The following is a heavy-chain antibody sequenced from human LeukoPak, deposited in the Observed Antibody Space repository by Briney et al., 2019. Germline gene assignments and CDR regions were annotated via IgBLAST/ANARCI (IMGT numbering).Heavy chain of an antibody. Sequence: PSETLSLTCTVSGGSISSSSYYWGWIRQPPGKGLEWIGSIYYSGSTYYNPSLKSRVTISVDTSKNQFSLKLSSVTAADTAVYYCARENSGYANGAFDIWGQGTMVTVSS. CDR1: GGSISSSSYY. J-gene: IGHJ3*02. D-gene: IGHD5-12*01. CDR3: ARENSGYANGAFDI. CDR2: IYYSGST. V-gene: IGHV4-39*07.